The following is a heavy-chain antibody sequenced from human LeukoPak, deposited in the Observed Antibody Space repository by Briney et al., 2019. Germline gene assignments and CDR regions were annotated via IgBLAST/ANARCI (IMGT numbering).Heavy chain of an antibody. D-gene: IGHD3-3*01. CDR2: IIPIFGTA. CDR1: GYTFTVYY. J-gene: IGHJ6*03. CDR3: ARSYDFWSGSLMDV. V-gene: IGHV1-69*06. Sequence: GASVKVSCKASGYTFTVYYMHWVRQAPGQGLERMGGIIPIFGTANYAQKFQGRVTITADKSTSTAYMELSSLRSEDTAVYYCARSYDFWSGSLMDVWGKGTTVTVSS.